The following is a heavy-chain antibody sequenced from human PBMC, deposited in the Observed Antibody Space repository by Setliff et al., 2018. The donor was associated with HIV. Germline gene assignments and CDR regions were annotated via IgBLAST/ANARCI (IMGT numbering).Heavy chain of an antibody. CDR3: ARDGAVADYTGAFDY. V-gene: IGHV1-69*05. CDR1: GGTFSSYA. Sequence: ASVKVSCKASGGTFSSYAISWVRQAPGQGLEWMGRIIPIFGAANYAQKFQGRVTMTTDTSTSTAYMELRSLRSDDTAVYYCARDGAVADYTGAFDYWGQGTLVTVSS. J-gene: IGHJ4*02. CDR2: IIPIFGAA. D-gene: IGHD6-19*01.